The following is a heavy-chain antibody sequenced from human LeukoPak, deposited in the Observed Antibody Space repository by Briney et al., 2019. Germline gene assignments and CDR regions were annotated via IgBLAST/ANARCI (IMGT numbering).Heavy chain of an antibody. J-gene: IGHJ3*02. CDR3: TRDLREGTTPDASDI. CDR2: IGTVGDT. CDR1: GFTFSLYD. D-gene: IGHD1-7*01. V-gene: IGHV3-13*01. Sequence: GGSLRLSCAVSGFTFSLYDMHWVRQATGKSLEWVSGIGTVGDTYYADSVKGRFTISRENAKNSLSLQMDSLRAGDTAVYYCTRDLREGTTPDASDIWGQGTMVTVSS.